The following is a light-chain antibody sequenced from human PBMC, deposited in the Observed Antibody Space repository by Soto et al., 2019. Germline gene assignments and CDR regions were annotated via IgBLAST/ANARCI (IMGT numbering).Light chain of an antibody. CDR3: QQRSNWPPEIT. J-gene: IGKJ5*01. V-gene: IGKV3-11*01. CDR1: QRISGY. CDR2: DAS. Sequence: EIVLTHSPATLSLSPGERATLSFSAGQRISGYLAWYQQKLGQAPRLLIYDASNRATGIPVRFSGSGSGTDYTLTITNLEPEDFAVYYCQQRSNWPPEITFGQGTRLEIK.